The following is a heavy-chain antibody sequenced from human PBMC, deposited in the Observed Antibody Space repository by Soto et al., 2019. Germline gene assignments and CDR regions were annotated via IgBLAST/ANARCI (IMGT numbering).Heavy chain of an antibody. J-gene: IGHJ4*02. CDR1: GGTFSSHV. Sequence: QVQLVQSGAEVKKPGSSVKVSCKASGGTFSSHVFNWVRQAPGQGLEWMGGIMPIIGTANYAQKFQGRVTITADESTSTAYMELSSLRSVDTAVYYCARDLEFRDGNISHLDYWGQGTLVTVSS. CDR2: IMPIIGTA. V-gene: IGHV1-69*01. CDR3: ARDLEFRDGNISHLDY. D-gene: IGHD3-10*01.